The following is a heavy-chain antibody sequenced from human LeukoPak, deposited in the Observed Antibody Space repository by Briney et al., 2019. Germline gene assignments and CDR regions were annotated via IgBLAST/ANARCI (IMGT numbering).Heavy chain of an antibody. CDR1: GFTFSSYG. CDR2: IWYDGSNK. Sequence: GGSLRLSCAASGFTFSSYGMHWVRQAPGKGLEWVAVIWYDGSNKYYADSVKGRFTISRDNSKNTLYLRMNSLRAEDTAVYYCARARPDGSGGSWPDAFDIWGQGTMVTVSS. CDR3: ARARPDGSGGSWPDAFDI. V-gene: IGHV3-33*08. J-gene: IGHJ3*02. D-gene: IGHD2-15*01.